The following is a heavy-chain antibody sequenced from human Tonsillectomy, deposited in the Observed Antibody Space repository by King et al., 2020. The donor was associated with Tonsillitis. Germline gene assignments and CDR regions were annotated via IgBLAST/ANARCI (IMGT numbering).Heavy chain of an antibody. Sequence: VQLQESGPGLVKPSETLSLTCTVSGGSVSSGSYYWSWIRQPPGKGLEWIGYIYYSGSTNYNPSLKSRVTISVDTSKNQLSLKLSSVTAADTAVYYCASSNTVWFGELLTLDYWGQGTLVTVSS. J-gene: IGHJ4*02. V-gene: IGHV4-61*01. CDR2: IYYSGST. CDR3: ASSNTVWFGELLTLDY. CDR1: GGSVSSGSYY. D-gene: IGHD3-10*01.